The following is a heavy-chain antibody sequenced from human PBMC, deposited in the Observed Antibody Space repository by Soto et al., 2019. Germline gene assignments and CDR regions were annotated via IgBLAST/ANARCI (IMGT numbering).Heavy chain of an antibody. CDR1: GFNFSNYG. CDR3: ASSRQGDGRWYFDL. V-gene: IGHV3-33*01. Sequence: QEQLVESGGGVVQPGRSLTLSCAASGFNFSNYGMHWVRQAPGKGLEWVAIIRYDGNKIKYVDSVKGRFTISRDNSKNMLYMQMNSLRAEDTAVYYCASSRQGDGRWYFDLWGRGTLVTVSS. D-gene: IGHD3-16*01. CDR2: IRYDGNKI. J-gene: IGHJ2*01.